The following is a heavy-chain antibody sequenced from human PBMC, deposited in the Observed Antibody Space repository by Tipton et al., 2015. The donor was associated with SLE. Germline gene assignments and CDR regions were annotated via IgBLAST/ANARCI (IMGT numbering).Heavy chain of an antibody. CDR3: AAGPEGLGYYNYGMDV. CDR1: GFTFSSYA. V-gene: IGHV3-23*01. Sequence: GSLRLSCAASGFTFSSYAMSWVRQAPGKGLELVSAISGSGDSTYYAGSVKGRFTISRDKSKNTLNLQMNSLGAEDTAIYYCAAGPEGLGYYNYGMDVWGQGTTVTVSS. CDR2: ISGSGDST. J-gene: IGHJ6*02.